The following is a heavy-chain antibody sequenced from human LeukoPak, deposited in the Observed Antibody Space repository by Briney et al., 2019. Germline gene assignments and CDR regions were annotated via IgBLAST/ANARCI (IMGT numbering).Heavy chain of an antibody. CDR3: ARDNSGLPDAFHI. Sequence: SGGSLRLSCGASGFTFSSYAMTWVRQSPGKGLEWVSLISDSGDSTYYSDSVKGRFTISRDDSKKTLYLQMNSLRAEDTALYYCARDNSGLPDAFHIWAQATMVTVS. D-gene: IGHD1-26*01. CDR2: ISDSGDST. V-gene: IGHV3-23*01. J-gene: IGHJ3*02. CDR1: GFTFSSYA.